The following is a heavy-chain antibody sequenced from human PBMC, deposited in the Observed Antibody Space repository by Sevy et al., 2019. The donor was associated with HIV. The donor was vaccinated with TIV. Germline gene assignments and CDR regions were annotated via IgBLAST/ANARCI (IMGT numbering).Heavy chain of an antibody. D-gene: IGHD6-19*01. CDR2: VSASGGST. CDR1: GFSFSSDA. CDR3: AREDIRVAGIGYYFHS. V-gene: IGHV3-23*01. J-gene: IGHJ4*02. Sequence: GGSLRLSCVGSGFSFSSDAMSWVRQAPGKGLQWVATVSASGGSTYYADSVRGRFSITRDNSKNTLYLQMNSLRAEDTAVYYCAREDIRVAGIGYYFHSWGQGTLVTVSS.